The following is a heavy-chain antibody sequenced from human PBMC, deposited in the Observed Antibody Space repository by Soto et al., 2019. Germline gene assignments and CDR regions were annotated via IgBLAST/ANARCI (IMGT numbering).Heavy chain of an antibody. CDR3: PRELPSHDSSDSHFDY. CDR2: TYYRSKWYN. J-gene: IGHJ4*02. D-gene: IGHD6-19*01. Sequence: SQTLSLTCAISGDSVSGNSAAWNWIRQSPSRGLEWLGRTYYRSKWYNDYSVSVKSRITVTPDTSKNQFSLHLKSVTPEDTAVYSCPRELPSHDSSDSHFDYWGQGALVTVSS. V-gene: IGHV6-1*01. CDR1: GDSVSGNSAA.